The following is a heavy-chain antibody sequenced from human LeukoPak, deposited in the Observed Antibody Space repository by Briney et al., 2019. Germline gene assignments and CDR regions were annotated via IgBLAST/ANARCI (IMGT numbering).Heavy chain of an antibody. J-gene: IGHJ4*02. CDR2: IYYSGST. CDR3: ARVIGSSWYYFDY. CDR1: GGSISSYY. V-gene: IGHV4-59*06. D-gene: IGHD6-13*01. Sequence: PSETLSLTCTVSGGSISSYYWSWIRQHPGKGLEWIGYIYYSGSTYYNPSLKSRVTISVDTSKNQFSLKLSSVTAADTAVYYCARVIGSSWYYFDYWGQGTLVSVSS.